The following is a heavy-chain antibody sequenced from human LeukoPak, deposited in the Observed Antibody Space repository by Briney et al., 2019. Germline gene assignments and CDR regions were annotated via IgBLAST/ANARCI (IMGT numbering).Heavy chain of an antibody. J-gene: IGHJ3*02. Sequence: PGGSLRLSCAASGFTFSDYWMHWVRQAPGKGPEWVSRIYSDESSTYYADSVKGRFTISRDNAKNTLYLQMNSLRAEDTAMYYCARVSGSRNYYFGAFGIWGRGTMVTVSS. CDR3: ARVSGSRNYYFGAFGI. D-gene: IGHD3-10*01. CDR2: IYSDESST. CDR1: GFTFSDYW. V-gene: IGHV3-74*01.